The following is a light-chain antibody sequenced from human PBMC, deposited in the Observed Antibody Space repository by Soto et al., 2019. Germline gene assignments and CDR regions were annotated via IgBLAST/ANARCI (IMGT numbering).Light chain of an antibody. CDR2: AAS. J-gene: IGKJ2*01. V-gene: IGKV1-39*01. CDR3: QQSYTTPVYS. Sequence: THSPSSLSASVGGRVTISCHASQNIIFYLNWYQQKPGKAPKLLIYAASNLQSGVPSRFSGSGSGTDFTLTISSLQPEDFATYFCQQSYTTPVYSFGQGTKVDIK. CDR1: QNIIFY.